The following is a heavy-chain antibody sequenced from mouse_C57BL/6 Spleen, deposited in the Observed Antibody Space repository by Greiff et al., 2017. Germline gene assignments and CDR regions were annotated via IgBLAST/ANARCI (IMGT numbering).Heavy chain of an antibody. CDR3: ARGGGVTTLYYYAMDY. D-gene: IGHD2-1*01. CDR1: GYTFTSYW. CDR2: IYPGSGST. Sequence: VQLQQPGAELVKPGASVKMSCKASGYTFTSYWITWVKQRPGQGLEWIGDIYPGSGSTNYNEKFKSKATLTVDTSSSTAYMQLSSLTSEDSAVYYGARGGGVTTLYYYAMDYWGQGTSVTVSS. V-gene: IGHV1-55*01. J-gene: IGHJ4*01.